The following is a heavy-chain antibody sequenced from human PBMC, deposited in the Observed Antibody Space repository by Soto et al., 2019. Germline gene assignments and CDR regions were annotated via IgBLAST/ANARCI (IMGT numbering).Heavy chain of an antibody. J-gene: IGHJ5*02. D-gene: IGHD6-19*01. Sequence: LSLTCFVSGYFIGAGGYYWSWIRHHPGKGLEWIGSFYSSGSIIYNPSLRSRVSISGDMSTNQFSMSLTSVTAADTARYYCARMYSSGSGWFHPWGQGTLITVSS. CDR3: ARMYSSGSGWFHP. CDR1: GYFIGAGGYY. CDR2: FYSSGSI. V-gene: IGHV4-31*02.